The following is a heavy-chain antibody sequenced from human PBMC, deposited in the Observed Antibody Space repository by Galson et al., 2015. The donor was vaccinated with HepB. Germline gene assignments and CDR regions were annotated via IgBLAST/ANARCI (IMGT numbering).Heavy chain of an antibody. Sequence: SLRLSCAASGFTSSSYSMNWVRQGPGKGLEWVSSISTSGSYIYYADSVQGRFTISRDNAKNSLYLQMNSLRAEDTAIYYCARGRRCTTSTCFGGGDYWGQGTLVTVSS. J-gene: IGHJ4*02. CDR2: ISTSGSYI. D-gene: IGHD2-2*01. CDR1: GFTSSSYS. CDR3: ARGRRCTTSTCFGGGDY. V-gene: IGHV3-21*04.